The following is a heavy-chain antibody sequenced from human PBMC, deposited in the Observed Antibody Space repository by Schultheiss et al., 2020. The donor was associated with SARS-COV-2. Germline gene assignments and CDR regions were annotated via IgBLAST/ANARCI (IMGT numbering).Heavy chain of an antibody. V-gene: IGHV3-23*01. J-gene: IGHJ5*02. CDR2: ISGSGGST. Sequence: GGSLRLSCAASGFTFSSYAMSWVRQAPGKGLEWVSAISGSGGSTYYADSVKGRFTISRDNSKNTLYLQMNSLKTEDTAVYYCARVSRSGSSHWFDPWGQGTLVTVSS. CDR3: ARVSRSGSSHWFDP. CDR1: GFTFSSYA. D-gene: IGHD3-10*01.